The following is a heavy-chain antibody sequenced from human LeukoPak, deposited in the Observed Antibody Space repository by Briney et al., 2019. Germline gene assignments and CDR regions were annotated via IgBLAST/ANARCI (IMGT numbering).Heavy chain of an antibody. CDR2: IKQDGSEK. CDR3: VRDRMGVAGTEFDY. V-gene: IGHV3-7*01. D-gene: IGHD1/OR15-1a*01. CDR1: GFTFSSYW. J-gene: IGHJ4*02. Sequence: GGSLRLSCAASGFTFSSYWMSWVRQAPGKGLVWVANIKQDGSEKYYVDSVKGRFTISRDNAKNSLYLQMNSLRTEDTAVFYCVRDRMGVAGTEFDYWGQGTLVTVSS.